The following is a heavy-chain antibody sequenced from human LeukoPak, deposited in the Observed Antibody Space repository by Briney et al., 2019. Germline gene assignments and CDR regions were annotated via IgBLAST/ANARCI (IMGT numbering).Heavy chain of an antibody. CDR1: GYTFTGYY. CDR2: INPNSGGT. V-gene: IGHV1-2*02. CDR3: ARGLRGIVVVITPDDYFDY. Sequence: GASVKVSCKASGYTFTGYYMHWVRQAPGQGLEWMGWINPNSGGTNYAQKFQGRVTMTRDTSISTAYMELSRLRSDDTAAYYCARGLRGIVVVITPDDYFDYWGQGTLVTVSS. J-gene: IGHJ4*02. D-gene: IGHD3-22*01.